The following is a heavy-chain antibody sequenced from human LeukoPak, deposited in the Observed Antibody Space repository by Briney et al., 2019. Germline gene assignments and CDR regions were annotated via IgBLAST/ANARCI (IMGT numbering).Heavy chain of an antibody. CDR3: ARGGGPDCTNGVCYPTHFDY. D-gene: IGHD2-8*01. Sequence: ASVKVSCKASGYTFTSYYMHWVRQAPGQGLEWMGIINPSGGSTSYAQKFQGRVTMTRDMSTSTVYMELSSLRSEDTAVYYCARGGGPDCTNGVCYPTHFDYWGQGTLVTVSS. CDR1: GYTFTSYY. J-gene: IGHJ4*02. V-gene: IGHV1-46*01. CDR2: INPSGGST.